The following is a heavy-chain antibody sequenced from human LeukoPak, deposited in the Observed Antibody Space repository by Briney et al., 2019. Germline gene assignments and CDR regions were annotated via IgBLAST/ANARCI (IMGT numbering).Heavy chain of an antibody. D-gene: IGHD1-14*01. J-gene: IGHJ3*02. CDR3: ARVLANGSPLDAFDI. Sequence: ASVKVSCKASGHTFTSYGISWVRQAPGQGLEWMGWISAYNGNTNYAQKLQGRVTMTTDTSTSTAYMELRSLRSDDPAVYYCARVLANGSPLDAFDIWGQGTMVTVSS. CDR2: ISAYNGNT. V-gene: IGHV1-18*01. CDR1: GHTFTSYG.